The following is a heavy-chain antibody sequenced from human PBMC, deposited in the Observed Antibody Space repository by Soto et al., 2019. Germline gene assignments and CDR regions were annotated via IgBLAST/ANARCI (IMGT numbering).Heavy chain of an antibody. CDR2: ISSGSATI. J-gene: IGHJ6*02. Sequence: PGGSLRLSCAASGFTFSSYSMKWVRQAPGKGLEWVSYISSGSATIHYADSVKGRFTISRDNAQNSLYLQMNSLRAEDTAVYYCAREASSAWHLSGGMDVWGQGTTVTVSS. D-gene: IGHD6-19*01. V-gene: IGHV3-48*01. CDR1: GFTFSSYS. CDR3: AREASSAWHLSGGMDV.